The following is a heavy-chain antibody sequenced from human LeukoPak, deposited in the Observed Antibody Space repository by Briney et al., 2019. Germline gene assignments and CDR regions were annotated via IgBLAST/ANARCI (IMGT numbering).Heavy chain of an antibody. D-gene: IGHD6-19*01. CDR3: ARDRGYSSGWYEGDY. J-gene: IGHJ4*02. CDR1: GFTVSSNY. CDR2: IYSGGTT. V-gene: IGHV3-66*02. Sequence: GGSLRLSCAASGFTVSSNYMSWVRQAPGKGLEWVSVIYSGGTTYYADSVKGRFTISRDNSKNTLYLQMNSLRAEDTAVYYCARDRGYSSGWYEGDYWGQGTLVTVSS.